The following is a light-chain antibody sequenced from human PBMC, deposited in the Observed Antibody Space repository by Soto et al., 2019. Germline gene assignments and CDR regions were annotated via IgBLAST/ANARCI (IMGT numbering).Light chain of an antibody. V-gene: IGLV2-14*01. J-gene: IGLJ3*02. CDR3: SSYPSSNTLV. Sequence: QSALTQPASVSGSPGQSITISCTGTSSDVGAYNYVSWYQHYPGKAHKLMIYEVSNRPSGVSNRFSGSKSGNTSSLTISGLQAEDEADYYCSSYPSSNTLVFGGGTKLTVL. CDR1: SSDVGAYNY. CDR2: EVS.